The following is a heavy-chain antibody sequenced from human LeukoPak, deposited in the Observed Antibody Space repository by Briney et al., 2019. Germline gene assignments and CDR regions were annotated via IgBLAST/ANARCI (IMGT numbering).Heavy chain of an antibody. CDR2: IDHSGST. D-gene: IGHD2-15*01. Sequence: SETLSLTCAVYGGSFSGYYWSWIRQPPGKGLEWIGEIDHSGSTNYNPSLKSRVTISVDTSKNQFSLKLSSVTAADTAVYYCARGLVVVVAATRGMDVWGQGTTVTVSS. CDR1: GGSFSGYY. CDR3: ARGLVVVVAATRGMDV. J-gene: IGHJ6*02. V-gene: IGHV4-34*01.